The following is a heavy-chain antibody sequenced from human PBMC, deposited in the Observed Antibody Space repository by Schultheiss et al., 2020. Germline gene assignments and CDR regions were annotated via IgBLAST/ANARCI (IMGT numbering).Heavy chain of an antibody. CDR2: INGDGTTT. Sequence: GGSLRLSCAASGFIFSSYWMHWVRQAPGKGLVWVSRINGDGTTTTDADSVKGRFTISRDTSKNTLFLQMNSLRAEDTAVYYCATTVTTGGGFDYWGQGTLVTVSS. J-gene: IGHJ4*02. CDR3: ATTVTTGGGFDY. D-gene: IGHD4-17*01. CDR1: GFIFSSYW. V-gene: IGHV3-74*01.